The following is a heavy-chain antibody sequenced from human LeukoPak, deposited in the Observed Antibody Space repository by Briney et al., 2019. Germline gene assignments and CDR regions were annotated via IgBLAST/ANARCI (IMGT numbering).Heavy chain of an antibody. J-gene: IGHJ4*02. CDR1: GGTFSSYA. CDR2: MNPNSGNI. D-gene: IGHD3-10*01. CDR3: ARGRRRGDLDY. V-gene: IGHV1-8*02. Sequence: ASVKVSCKASGGTFSSYAINWVRQATGQGLEWMGWMNPNSGNIGYAQKFQGRVTMTRNTSISTAYMELSSLRSEDTAVYYCARGRRRGDLDYWGQGTLVTVSS.